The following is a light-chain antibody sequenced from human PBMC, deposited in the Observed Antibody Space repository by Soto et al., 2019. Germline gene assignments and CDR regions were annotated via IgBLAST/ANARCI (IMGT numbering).Light chain of an antibody. CDR2: GAS. CDR1: QSVSSSY. CDR3: QQYGSPGT. J-gene: IGKJ2*02. Sequence: EIVLTQSPGTLSLSPGERATLSCRASQSVSSSYLAWYQQKPDQAPRLLIYGASSRATGIPDRFSGSGSGTDFTLTISRLEPEDFAVYYCQQYGSPGTFGQGTKLEIK. V-gene: IGKV3-20*01.